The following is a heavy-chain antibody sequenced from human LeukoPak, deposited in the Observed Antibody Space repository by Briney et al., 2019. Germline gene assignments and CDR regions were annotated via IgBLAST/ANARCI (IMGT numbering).Heavy chain of an antibody. CDR1: GFTFSSYE. J-gene: IGHJ4*02. Sequence: QTGGSLRLSCAASGFTFSSYEMNWVRQAPGKGLEWVSYISSGSSSIFYADSVKGRFTISRDNAKNTLYLQMNTLRGEDTAVYYCARESAIVLVPFDSWGQGTLVTVSS. CDR3: ARESAIVLVPFDS. D-gene: IGHD2/OR15-2a*01. CDR2: ISSGSSSI. V-gene: IGHV3-48*03.